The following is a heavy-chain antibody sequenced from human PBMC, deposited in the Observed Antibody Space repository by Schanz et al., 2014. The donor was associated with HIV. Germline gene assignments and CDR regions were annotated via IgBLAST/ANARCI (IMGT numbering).Heavy chain of an antibody. CDR2: IIPILRTA. CDR1: GYTFTGYF. Sequence: QVQLVQSGAEVKRPGASVTVSCKASGYTFTGYFVHWVRQAPGQGLEWMGGIIPILRTANYAQKFQGRVTITADESTSTAYMELSSLRSDDTAVYYCARDMPRDGSYFRAFDIWGQGTMVTVSS. CDR3: ARDMPRDGSYFRAFDI. V-gene: IGHV1-69*01. D-gene: IGHD1-26*01. J-gene: IGHJ3*02.